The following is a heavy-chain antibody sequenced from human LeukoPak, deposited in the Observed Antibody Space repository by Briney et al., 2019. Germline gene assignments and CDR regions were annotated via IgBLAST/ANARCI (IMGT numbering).Heavy chain of an antibody. V-gene: IGHV4-38-2*02. CDR2: IYRSGST. CDR3: ARRHSSGRFYY. J-gene: IGHJ4*02. Sequence: SETLSLTCTVSGYSISNGYYWDWIRQPPGRGLEWIGNIYRSGSTSYNPSLKSRVTISVDTSKNQFSLKVNSVTAADTAVYYCARRHSSGRFYYWGQGTLVTVSS. CDR1: GYSISNGYY. D-gene: IGHD6-19*01.